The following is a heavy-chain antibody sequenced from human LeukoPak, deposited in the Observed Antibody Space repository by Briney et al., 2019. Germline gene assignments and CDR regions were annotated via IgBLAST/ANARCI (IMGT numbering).Heavy chain of an antibody. CDR3: ARDYGGNSYYFDY. V-gene: IGHV1-69*13. D-gene: IGHD4-23*01. J-gene: IGHJ4*02. Sequence: SVKVSCKASGGTFSSYAISWVRQAPGQGLEWMGGIIPIFGTANYAQKFQGRVTITADESTSTAYMELSSLRSEDTAVYYCARDYGGNSYYFDYWGQGTLVTVSS. CDR1: GGTFSSYA. CDR2: IIPIFGTA.